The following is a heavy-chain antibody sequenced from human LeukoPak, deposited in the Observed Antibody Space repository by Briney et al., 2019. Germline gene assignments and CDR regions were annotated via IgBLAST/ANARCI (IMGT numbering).Heavy chain of an antibody. CDR3: ASSSWYEAYYYYGMDV. CDR2: INPNSGGT. D-gene: IGHD6-13*01. V-gene: IGHV1-2*02. Sequence: GASVTVSCKASGGTFSSYAISWVRQAPGQGLEWMGWINPNSGGTNYAQKFQGRVTMTRDTSISTAYMELSRLRSDDTAVYYCASSSWYEAYYYYGMDVWGQGTTVTVSS. CDR1: GGTFSSYA. J-gene: IGHJ6*02.